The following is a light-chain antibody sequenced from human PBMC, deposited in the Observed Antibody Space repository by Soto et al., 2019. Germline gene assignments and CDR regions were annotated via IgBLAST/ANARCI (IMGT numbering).Light chain of an antibody. CDR3: EQYNSYWT. J-gene: IGKJ1*01. V-gene: IGKV1-5*03. CDR2: KAV. CDR1: QSISSW. Sequence: DIQMIQSPSTLSASLGDRVTITCRASQSISSWWAWYQQKPGKAPKLLIYKAVSLESGVPSRLSGSGSGTEFTLTISSLQPDDIATYYCEQYNSYWTFGQGTKVYSK.